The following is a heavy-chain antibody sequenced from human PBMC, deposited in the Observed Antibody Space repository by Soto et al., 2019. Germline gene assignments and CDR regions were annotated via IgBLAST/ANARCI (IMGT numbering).Heavy chain of an antibody. D-gene: IGHD3-3*01. V-gene: IGHV4-59*01. CDR2: IYYSGST. Sequence: SETLSLTCTVSGGSISSYYWSWIRQPPGKGLEWIGYIYYSGSTNYNPSLKSRVTISVDTSKNQFSLKLSSVTAADTAVYYCARHNPTRITIFGVVLGWFDPWGQGTLVTVSS. J-gene: IGHJ5*02. CDR3: ARHNPTRITIFGVVLGWFDP. CDR1: GGSISSYY.